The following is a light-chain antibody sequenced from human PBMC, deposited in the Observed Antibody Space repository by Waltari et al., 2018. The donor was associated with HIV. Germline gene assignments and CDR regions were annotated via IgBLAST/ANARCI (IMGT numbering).Light chain of an antibody. CDR1: NIGSKN. CDR2: RDS. J-gene: IGLJ1*01. V-gene: IGLV3-9*01. CDR3: QVWDSSTYV. Sequence: SYELTQPLSVSVALGQTARITCGGNNIGSKNVHWYQQKPGQALVLVIYRDSNRPSGIPERFSGPNSGNTATLAISMAQAGDEADYYCQVWDSSTYVFGTGTKVTVL.